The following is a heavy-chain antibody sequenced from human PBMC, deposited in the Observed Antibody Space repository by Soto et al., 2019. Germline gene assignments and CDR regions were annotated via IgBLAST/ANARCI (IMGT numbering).Heavy chain of an antibody. J-gene: IGHJ5*02. D-gene: IGHD3-16*01. V-gene: IGHV1-69*06. CDR3: RGEGGGEVWGGEGRGWSDP. Sequence: QVQLVQSGAEVKKPGSSVKVSCKASGGTFSSYAISWVRQAPGQGLEWMGGIIPIFGTANYAQKFQGRVTITAEKPTSPAYRELGGLRSGDRAVNYGRGEGGGEVWGGEGRGWSDPGGRGPRVPVSP. CDR2: IIPIFGTA. CDR1: GGTFSSYA.